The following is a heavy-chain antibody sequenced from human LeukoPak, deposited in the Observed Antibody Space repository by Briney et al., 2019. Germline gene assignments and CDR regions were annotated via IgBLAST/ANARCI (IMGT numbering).Heavy chain of an antibody. J-gene: IGHJ4*02. CDR1: GFTFSDFY. CDR2: SSNGGSTI. Sequence: PGGSLRLSCAASGFTFSDFYMTWIRQAPGKGLEWVSYSSNGGSTIYYADSVKGRFTISRDNSKNTLYLQMNSLRAEDTAVYYCAKVAHVEIFGLKFDYWGQGTLVTVSS. D-gene: IGHD3/OR15-3a*01. V-gene: IGHV3-11*01. CDR3: AKVAHVEIFGLKFDY.